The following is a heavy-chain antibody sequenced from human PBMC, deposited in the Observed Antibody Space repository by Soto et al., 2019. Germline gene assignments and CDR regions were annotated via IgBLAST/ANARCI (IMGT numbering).Heavy chain of an antibody. CDR2: ISAYNGNT. CDR1: GSTFTSYV. CDR3: ARVVATVAGPYGMDV. D-gene: IGHD6-19*01. J-gene: IGHJ6*02. Sequence: QVQLVQSGAEVKKPGASVKVSCRASGSTFTSYVISWVRQAPGQGLEWMGWISAYNGNTNFAQKLQGRVTMTTDTSTSTAYMELRSLRSDDTAVYYCARVVATVAGPYGMDVWGQGTTVTVSS. V-gene: IGHV1-18*01.